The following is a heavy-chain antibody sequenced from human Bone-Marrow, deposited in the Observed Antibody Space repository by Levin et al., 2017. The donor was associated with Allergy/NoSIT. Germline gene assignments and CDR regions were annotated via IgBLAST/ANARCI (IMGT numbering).Heavy chain of an antibody. V-gene: IGHV3-7*03. J-gene: IGHJ4*02. CDR2: IDQDGREK. D-gene: IGHD2-21*01. CDR1: GFIFSSYS. CDR3: ARDYPVYCDGGSCYSEY. Sequence: GGSLRLSCASSGFIFSSYSMSWVRQAPGKGLEWVASIDQDGREKFYLESVKGRFTISRDNARNSLFLEMSGLRGEDTATYFCARDYPVYCDGGSCYSEYWGRGTLVTV.